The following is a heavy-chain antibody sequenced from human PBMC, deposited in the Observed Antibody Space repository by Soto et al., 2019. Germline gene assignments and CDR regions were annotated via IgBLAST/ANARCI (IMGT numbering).Heavy chain of an antibody. D-gene: IGHD1-1*01. Sequence: GGSLRLSCAASGFTFSSFWMHWVRQAPGKGLVWVSVINADGSNTAYADSVKGRFTISRDSAKNTLYLQMNSLRGEDTAVYYCARDRGYTMDAWGQGTTVTVSS. V-gene: IGHV3-74*01. CDR2: INADGSNT. J-gene: IGHJ6*02. CDR3: ARDRGYTMDA. CDR1: GFTFSSFW.